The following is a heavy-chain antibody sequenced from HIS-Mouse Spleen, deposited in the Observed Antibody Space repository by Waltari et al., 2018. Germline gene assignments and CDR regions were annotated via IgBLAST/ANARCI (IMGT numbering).Heavy chain of an antibody. J-gene: IGHJ4*02. D-gene: IGHD1-26*01. Sequence: EVQLVESGGGLVQPGGSLRLSCAASGFTFSSYSMNWVRQVPGKGLEWVSYISSSSSTIYDADSVKGRFTISRDNAKNSLYLQMNSLRAEDTAVYYCARGPYIVGATTGIDYWGQGTLVTVSS. CDR1: GFTFSSYS. CDR2: ISSSSSTI. V-gene: IGHV3-48*01. CDR3: ARGPYIVGATTGIDY.